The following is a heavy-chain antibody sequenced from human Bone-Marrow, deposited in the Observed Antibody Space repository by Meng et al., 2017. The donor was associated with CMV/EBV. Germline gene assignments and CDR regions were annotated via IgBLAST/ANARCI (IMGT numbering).Heavy chain of an antibody. CDR3: ARDKVGKAKSISHSPHYYYYYYGMDV. CDR1: GGSISSGDYY. D-gene: IGHD5-24*01. J-gene: IGHJ6*02. V-gene: IGHV4-30-4*08. Sequence: SETLSLTCTVSGGSISSGDYYWSWIRQPPGKGREWIGYIYYIGSTYYNPSLKSRLTISVDTSKNQFSLKLSSVTAADTAVYYSARDKVGKAKSISHSPHYYYYYYGMDVWGQGTTVTVSS. CDR2: IYYIGST.